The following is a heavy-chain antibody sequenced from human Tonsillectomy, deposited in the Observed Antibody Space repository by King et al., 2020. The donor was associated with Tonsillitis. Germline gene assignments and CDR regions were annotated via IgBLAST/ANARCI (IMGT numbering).Heavy chain of an antibody. V-gene: IGHV1-69*01. Sequence: QEQLVQSGAELKKPGSSVKVSCKASGGTFSSYAINWVRQAPGQGLEWLGGFIPIFDTTNYAQRFQDRVTLTADESTSTAYMQLSGLRSEDTAVYYCARGGDGYNWDAFDIWGQGTMVTVSS. J-gene: IGHJ3*02. D-gene: IGHD5-24*01. CDR2: FIPIFDTT. CDR1: GGTFSSYA. CDR3: ARGGDGYNWDAFDI.